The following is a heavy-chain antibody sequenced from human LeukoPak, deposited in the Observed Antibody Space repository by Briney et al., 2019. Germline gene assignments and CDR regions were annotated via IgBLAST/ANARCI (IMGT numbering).Heavy chain of an antibody. CDR1: GYTLTNYD. CDR2: MKPKSGKT. J-gene: IGHJ5*02. CDR3: ARDYGGNSGWFDP. V-gene: IGHV1-8*01. Sequence: ASVKVSCKASGYTLTNYDIIWVRQATGQGLEWMGWMKPKSGKTGYAEKFQARATMTRDTSINTAYMELSSLTSEDTAVYYCARDYGGNSGWFDPWGQGTLVTVSS. D-gene: IGHD4-23*01.